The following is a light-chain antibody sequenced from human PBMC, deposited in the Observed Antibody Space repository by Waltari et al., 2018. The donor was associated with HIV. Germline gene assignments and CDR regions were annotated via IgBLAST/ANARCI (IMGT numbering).Light chain of an antibody. V-gene: IGKV1-16*02. Sequence: DIQMTQSPSSLSASVGDRVTITCRASQDIRNYLAWFQQKPGKAPKSLMYAASTLQIGVPSKFGGSGSGTEFTLTISSLQPEDCATYYCQQYVSYPLTFGGGTKVEI. CDR2: AAS. J-gene: IGKJ4*01. CDR1: QDIRNY. CDR3: QQYVSYPLT.